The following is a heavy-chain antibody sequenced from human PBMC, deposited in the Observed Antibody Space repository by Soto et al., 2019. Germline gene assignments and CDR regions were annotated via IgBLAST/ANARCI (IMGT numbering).Heavy chain of an antibody. Sequence: GSLRLSCAASGFTFSDYYMSWIRQAPGKGLEWVSYISSSGSTIYYADSVKGRFTISRDNAKNSLYLQMNSLRAEDTAVYYCARDRGYSYGRDDAFDIWGQGTMVTVSS. CDR3: ARDRGYSYGRDDAFDI. CDR1: GFTFSDYY. CDR2: ISSSGSTI. D-gene: IGHD5-18*01. V-gene: IGHV3-11*01. J-gene: IGHJ3*02.